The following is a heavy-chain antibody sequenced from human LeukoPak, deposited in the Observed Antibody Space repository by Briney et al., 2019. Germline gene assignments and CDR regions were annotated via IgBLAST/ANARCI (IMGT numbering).Heavy chain of an antibody. CDR3: ARGRPITIFGVVIPNWFDP. CDR1: GGSFSGYY. D-gene: IGHD3-3*01. Sequence: SETLSLTCAVYGGSFSGYYWSWIRQPPGKGLEWIGEINHSGSTNYNPSLKSRVTISVDTSKNQFSLKLSSVTAADTAVYYCARGRPITIFGVVIPNWFDPWGQGTLVTVSS. V-gene: IGHV4-34*01. J-gene: IGHJ5*02. CDR2: INHSGST.